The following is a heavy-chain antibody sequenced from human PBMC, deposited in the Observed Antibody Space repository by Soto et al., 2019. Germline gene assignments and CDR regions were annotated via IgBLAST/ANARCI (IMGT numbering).Heavy chain of an antibody. CDR1: GGTFSSYA. CDR3: ARGENDFWSVYLINPTNIFDY. J-gene: IGHJ4*02. CDR2: IIPIFGTA. D-gene: IGHD3-3*01. Sequence: QVQLVQSGAEVKKPGSSVKVSCKASGGTFSSYAISWVRQAPGQGLEWMGGIIPIFGTANYAQKFQGRVTITADKSTSTAYMELSSLRSEDTAVYYCARGENDFWSVYLINPTNIFDYWGQGTLVIVSS. V-gene: IGHV1-69*06.